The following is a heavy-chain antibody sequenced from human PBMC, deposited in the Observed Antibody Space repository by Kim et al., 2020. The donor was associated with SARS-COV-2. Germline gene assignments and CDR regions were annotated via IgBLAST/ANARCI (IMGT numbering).Heavy chain of an antibody. CDR2: IYGRSSHI. D-gene: IGHD3-10*01. V-gene: IGHV3-21*01. Sequence: GGSLRLSCTASGFIFETYNMNWVRQAPGKGLEWVSSIYGRSSHILYADSVKGRFTISRDNANNSLYLQMNSLRAEDTAVYYCSRDRSSASRGFGYFDL. CDR3: SRDRSSASRGFGYFDL. CDR1: GFIFETYN. J-gene: IGHJ2*01.